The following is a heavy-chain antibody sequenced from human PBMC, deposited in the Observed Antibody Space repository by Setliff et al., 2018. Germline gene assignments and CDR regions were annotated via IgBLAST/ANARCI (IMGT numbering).Heavy chain of an antibody. Sequence: LRLSCAASGFTFSRYDIHWVHQVTGKGLEWVSGTAAAGDTYYADSVKGRFTISRENAKNSFYLQMNSLTAGDTAVYYCARSSVVGGYSTTYYFDYMDVWGKGTTVTSP. CDR3: ARSSVVGGYSTTYYFDYMDV. V-gene: IGHV3-13*04. D-gene: IGHD3-3*01. J-gene: IGHJ6*03. CDR2: TAAAGDT. CDR1: GFTFSRYD.